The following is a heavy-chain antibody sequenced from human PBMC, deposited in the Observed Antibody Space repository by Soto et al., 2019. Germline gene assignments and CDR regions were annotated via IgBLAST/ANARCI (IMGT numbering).Heavy chain of an antibody. D-gene: IGHD6-6*01. CDR1: GFTFSSYG. CDR3: ENTQQTEDRPEFYYYGMDV. V-gene: IGHV3-30*18. Sequence: QVQRVESGGGVVQPGRSLRLSCAASGFTFSSYGMHCVRQAPGKGLEWVAVISYDGSNKYYADSVKGRFTISSDNSKTSLYLQKNNLRAEDTAVYYCENTQQTEDRPEFYYYGMDVWGQGTTVTVSS. CDR2: ISYDGSNK. J-gene: IGHJ6*02.